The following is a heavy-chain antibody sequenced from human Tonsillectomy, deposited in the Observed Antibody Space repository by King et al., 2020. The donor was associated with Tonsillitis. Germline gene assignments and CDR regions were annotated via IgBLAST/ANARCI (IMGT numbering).Heavy chain of an antibody. V-gene: IGHV3-43D*04. Sequence: VQLVESGGVVVQPGGSLRLSCAASGFTFDDYAMHWVRQALGKGLEWVSLITWDGSSTYYADSVKGRFAISRDNSKNSLYLQMNSLRTEDTALYYCTKSLGEAPVVDEYYRDMGLGGPGTTVTVPS. CDR2: ITWDGSST. D-gene: IGHD2-21*01. CDR1: GFTFDDYA. CDR3: TKSLGEAPVVDEYYRDMGL. J-gene: IGHJ6*02.